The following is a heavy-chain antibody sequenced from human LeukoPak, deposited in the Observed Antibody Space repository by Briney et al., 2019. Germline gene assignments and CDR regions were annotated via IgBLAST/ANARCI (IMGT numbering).Heavy chain of an antibody. J-gene: IGHJ5*02. CDR1: GFTFSSYE. V-gene: IGHV3-48*03. CDR3: AKEGGEMATISLILS. D-gene: IGHD5-24*01. Sequence: GGSLRLSCAASGFTFSSYEMNWVRQAPGKGLEWVSYISSSGSTIYYADSVKGRFTISRDNAENSLYLQMNSLRAEDTAVYYCAKEGGEMATISLILSWGQGTLVTVSS. CDR2: ISSSGSTI.